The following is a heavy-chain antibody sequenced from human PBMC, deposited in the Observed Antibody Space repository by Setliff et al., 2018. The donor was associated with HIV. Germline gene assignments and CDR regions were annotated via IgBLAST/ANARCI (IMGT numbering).Heavy chain of an antibody. V-gene: IGHV4-59*08. CDR1: GGSISSYY. D-gene: IGHD6-6*01. CDR2: IYYSGST. CDR3: ARHSNSRRHDAFDI. Sequence: SETLSLTCTVSGGSISSYYWSWIRQPPGKGLEWIGYIYYSGSTNYNPSLKSRVTISVDTPKNQFSLKLSSVTAADTAVYYCARHSNSRRHDAFDIWGRGTMVTVSS. J-gene: IGHJ3*02.